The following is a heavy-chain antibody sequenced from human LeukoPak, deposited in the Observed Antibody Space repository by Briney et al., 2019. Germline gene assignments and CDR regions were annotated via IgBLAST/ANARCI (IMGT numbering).Heavy chain of an antibody. CDR1: GYTFTNYY. CDR3: PNFVGGLVKHSADY. Sequence: ASVKVSCKASGYTFTNYYIHWVRQAPGQGLEWMGIIDPSGGGTTAAQKFQGRITLTRDTSTSTVYMELSSLRSEDTALNYWPNFVGGLVKHSADYWGQGTLVTVSS. D-gene: IGHD6-19*01. J-gene: IGHJ4*02. V-gene: IGHV1-46*01. CDR2: IDPSGGGT.